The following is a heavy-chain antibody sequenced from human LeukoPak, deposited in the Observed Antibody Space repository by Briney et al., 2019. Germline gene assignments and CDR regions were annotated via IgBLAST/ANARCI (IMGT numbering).Heavy chain of an antibody. D-gene: IGHD6-19*01. J-gene: IGHJ4*02. CDR2: ISYDGSNK. V-gene: IGHV3-30*01. Sequence: PGGSLRLSCAASGFTFSSYAMHWVRQAPGKGLEWVAVISYDGSNKYYAGSVKGRFTISRDNSKNTLYPQMNSLRAEDTAVYYCAREHPHSSGWFDYWGQGTLVTVSS. CDR3: AREHPHSSGWFDY. CDR1: GFTFSSYA.